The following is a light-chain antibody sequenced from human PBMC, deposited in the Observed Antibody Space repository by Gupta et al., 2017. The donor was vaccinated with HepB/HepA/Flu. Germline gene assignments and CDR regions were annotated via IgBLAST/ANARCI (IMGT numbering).Light chain of an antibody. CDR3: QQYYSSPPWT. J-gene: IGKJ1*01. CDR2: WTS. CDR1: QSVLYSSNKKNY. Sequence: DIVMTQSPDSLAVSLGERATINCKPSQSVLYSSNKKNYLAWYQQKPGQPPKLLINWTSTRESGVPDRFSGSGSGTDFTLTISSLQAEDVAVYYCQQYYSSPPWTFGQGTKVEIK. V-gene: IGKV4-1*01.